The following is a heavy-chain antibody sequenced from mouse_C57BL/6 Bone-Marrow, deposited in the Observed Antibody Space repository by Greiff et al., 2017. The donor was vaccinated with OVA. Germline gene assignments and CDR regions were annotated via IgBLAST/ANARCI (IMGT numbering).Heavy chain of an antibody. CDR3: ARTDYDGTY. CDR2: INPSNGGT. J-gene: IGHJ3*01. D-gene: IGHD2-4*01. CDR1: GYAFSSSW. V-gene: IGHV1-53*01. Sequence: QVQLQQSGPELVKPGASVKISCKASGYAFSSSWMNWVKQRPGQGLEWIGNINPSNGGTNYNEKFKSKATLTVDKSSSTAYMQLSSLTSEDSAVYYCARTDYDGTYWGQGTLVTVSA.